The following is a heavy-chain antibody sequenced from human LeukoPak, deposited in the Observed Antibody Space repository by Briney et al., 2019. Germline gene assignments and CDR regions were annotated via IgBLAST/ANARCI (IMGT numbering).Heavy chain of an antibody. D-gene: IGHD2-2*01. CDR1: GFTFSSYA. V-gene: IGHV3-23*01. J-gene: IGHJ3*02. Sequence: GGSLRLSCAASGFTFSSYAMSWVRQAPGKGLEWVSAISGSGGSTYYADSVKGRFTISRDNSKNTLYLQMNSLRAEDTAVYYCAKVGRVVPAAGSGHAFDIWGQGTMVTVSS. CDR2: ISGSGGST. CDR3: AKVGRVVPAAGSGHAFDI.